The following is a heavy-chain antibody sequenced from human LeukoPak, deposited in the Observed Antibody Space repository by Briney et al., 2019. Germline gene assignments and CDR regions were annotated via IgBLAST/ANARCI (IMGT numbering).Heavy chain of an antibody. V-gene: IGHV3-21*04. CDR3: AKGRMEFYYMDV. J-gene: IGHJ6*03. CDR1: GFTFSSYS. CDR2: ISSSSSYI. Sequence: GWSLRLSCAASGFTFSSYSMNWVRQAPGKGLEWVSSISSSSSYIYYADSVKGRFTISRDNSKNTLYLQMNSLRAEDTAVYYCAKGRMEFYYMDVWGKGTTVTISS. D-gene: IGHD1-1*01.